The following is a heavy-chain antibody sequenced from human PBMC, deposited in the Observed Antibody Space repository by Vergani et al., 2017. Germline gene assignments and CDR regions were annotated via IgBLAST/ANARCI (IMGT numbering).Heavy chain of an antibody. Sequence: QVQLQESGPGLVKPSETLSLTCTVSGGSISSYYWSWIRQPAGKGLEWIGRIYTSGSTNYNPSLKSRVTMSVDTSKNHFSLKLSSVTAADTAVYYCARDYYDSSGYYYYYYYGMDVWGQGTTVTVSS. CDR3: ARDYYDSSGYYYYYYYGMDV. J-gene: IGHJ6*02. CDR2: IYTSGST. V-gene: IGHV4-4*07. CDR1: GGSISSYY. D-gene: IGHD3-22*01.